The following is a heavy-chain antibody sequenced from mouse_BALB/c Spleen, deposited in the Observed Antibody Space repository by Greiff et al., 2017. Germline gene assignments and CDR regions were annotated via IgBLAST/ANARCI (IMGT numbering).Heavy chain of an antibody. Sequence: EVKVVESGGGLVKPGGSLKLSCAASGFTFSSYAMSWVRQTPEKRLEWVATISSGGSYTYYPDSVKGRFTISRDNAKNTLYLQMSSLRSEDTAMYYCARHPFTKGAYWGQGTLVTVSA. CDR1: GFTFSSYA. D-gene: IGHD1-1*01. J-gene: IGHJ3*01. V-gene: IGHV5-9-3*01. CDR2: ISSGGSYT. CDR3: ARHPFTKGAY.